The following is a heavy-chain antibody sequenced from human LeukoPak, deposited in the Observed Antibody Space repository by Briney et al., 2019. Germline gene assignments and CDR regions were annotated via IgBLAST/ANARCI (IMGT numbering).Heavy chain of an antibody. Sequence: PGGSLRLSCAASGFTFSSYTMMWVRQAPGKGLEYVSSIISSSSRIFYADSVRGRFTISRDNAKNSLYLQMNSLRAEDTAVYYCARVLVGYQGYSSAWYTDYWGQGTLVSVSS. CDR3: ARVLVGYQGYSSAWYTDY. CDR1: GFTFSSYT. CDR2: IISSSSRI. J-gene: IGHJ4*02. V-gene: IGHV3-21*01. D-gene: IGHD6-19*01.